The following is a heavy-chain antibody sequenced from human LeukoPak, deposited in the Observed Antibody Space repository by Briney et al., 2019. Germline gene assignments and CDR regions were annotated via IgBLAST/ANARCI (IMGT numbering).Heavy chain of an antibody. V-gene: IGHV3-30*18. J-gene: IGHJ4*02. D-gene: IGHD6-13*01. CDR3: AKDRGSSGHFDY. CDR1: GFTFSSYG. CDR2: ISYDGSNK. Sequence: GGSLRLSCAASGFTFSSYGMHWVRQAPGKGLEWVAVISYDGSNKYYADSVKGRFTISRDKSKNTLYLQMNSLRAEDTAVYYCAKDRGSSGHFDYWGQGTLVTVSS.